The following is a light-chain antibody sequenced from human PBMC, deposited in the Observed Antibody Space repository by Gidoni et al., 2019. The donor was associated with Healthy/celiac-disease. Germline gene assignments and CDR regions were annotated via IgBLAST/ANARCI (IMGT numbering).Light chain of an antibody. CDR2: LGS. J-gene: IGKJ4*01. CDR1: QSLLYSNGYNY. CDR3: MQALQTPLT. Sequence: DLVMTQSLLSLPVTPGEPASISCRSSQSLLYSNGYNYLDWYLQKPGQSPQLLIYLGSNRASGVPDRFSGSGSGTDFTLKISRVEAEDVGVYYCMQALQTPLTFGGGTKVEIK. V-gene: IGKV2-28*01.